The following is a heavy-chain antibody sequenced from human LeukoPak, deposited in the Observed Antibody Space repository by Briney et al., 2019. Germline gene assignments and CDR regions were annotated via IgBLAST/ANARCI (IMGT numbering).Heavy chain of an antibody. D-gene: IGHD6-19*01. J-gene: IGHJ4*02. CDR2: ISWNSGSI. V-gene: IGHV3-9*01. CDR3: AKDNRRHYTSGPNPDPLH. Sequence: PGGSLRLSCAGSGFIFNNYAMHWVRQPPGKGLEWVSGISWNSGSIDYADSVKGRFTISRDNAKNSLYLQMNSLRVEDTAFYYCAKDNRRHYTSGPNPDPLHWGQAALVTVSS. CDR1: GFIFNNYA.